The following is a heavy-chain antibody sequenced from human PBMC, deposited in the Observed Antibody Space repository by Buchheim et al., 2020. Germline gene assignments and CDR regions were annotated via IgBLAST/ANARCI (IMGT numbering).Heavy chain of an antibody. CDR3: ARSYYDSSGFYVYNRYGLDV. CDR2: INPNTGST. J-gene: IGHJ6*01. D-gene: IGHD3-22*01. V-gene: IGHV1-46*01. Sequence: QVQLVQSGPEVKKPGASVKVACKASGYSVTSYYIHWVRQAPGQGLEGLGLINPNTGSTTYAQKFQGRVTMTRDKSTSRVDMDLSSLTSEDTAIYFCARSYYDSSGFYVYNRYGLDVWGQGTT. CDR1: GYSVTSYY.